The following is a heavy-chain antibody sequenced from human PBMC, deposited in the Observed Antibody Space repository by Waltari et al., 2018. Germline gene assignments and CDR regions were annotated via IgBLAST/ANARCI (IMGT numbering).Heavy chain of an antibody. CDR1: GYTFRDFY. CDR3: ARGNPLHNGDRMIFAY. CDR2: INPNSGDT. V-gene: IGHV1-2*02. J-gene: IGHJ4*02. Sequence: QVQLVQSGAEVKTPGASVKVSCKASGYTFRDFYLHWVRLAPGQGLEWMGFINPNSGDTKYAQTFQGRVTMTRDMSITTAYMELSSLRSDDTAAYYCARGNPLHNGDRMIFAYWGQGALVAVSS. D-gene: IGHD4-17*01.